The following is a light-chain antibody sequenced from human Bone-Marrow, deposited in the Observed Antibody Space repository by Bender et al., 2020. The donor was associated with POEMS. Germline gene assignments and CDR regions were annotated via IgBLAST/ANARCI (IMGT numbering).Light chain of an antibody. CDR2: DVS. CDR3: FSYAGGYNYV. CDR1: SSDVGGYGY. Sequence: QSALTQPRSVSGSPGQSVTISCTGTSSDVGGYGYVSWYQQHPGKAPKVMIYDVSRRPSGVPDRFSGSKSGNTASLTISGLQAEDEADYYCFSYAGGYNYVFGTGTKVFVV. V-gene: IGLV2-11*01. J-gene: IGLJ1*01.